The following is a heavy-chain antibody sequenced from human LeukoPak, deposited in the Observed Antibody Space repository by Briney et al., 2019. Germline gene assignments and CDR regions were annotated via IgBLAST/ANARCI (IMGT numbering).Heavy chain of an antibody. D-gene: IGHD1-26*01. V-gene: IGHV5-51*01. CDR1: GYSFTSYW. Sequence: GESLKISCKSSGYSFTSYWIGWVRQMPGKGPEWMGIIYPGDSDTRYSPSFQGQVTISADKSISTAYLQWSSLEASDTAMYYCARGSGSYHTAYMNWGQGTLVTVSS. CDR2: IYPGDSDT. CDR3: ARGSGSYHTAYMN. J-gene: IGHJ4*02.